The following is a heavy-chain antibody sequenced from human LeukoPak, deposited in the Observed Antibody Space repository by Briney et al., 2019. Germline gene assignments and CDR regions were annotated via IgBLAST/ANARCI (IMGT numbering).Heavy chain of an antibody. D-gene: IGHD5-18*01. CDR3: ARALMGAMVTV. CDR1: GFTFDDYA. CDR2: IGTAGDT. V-gene: IGHV3-13*01. Sequence: GGSLRLSCAASGFTFDDYAMHWVRQATGKGLEWVSAIGTAGDTYYPGSVKGRFTISRENAKNSLYLQMNSLRAGDTAVYYCARALMGAMVTVWGQGTLVTVSS. J-gene: IGHJ4*02.